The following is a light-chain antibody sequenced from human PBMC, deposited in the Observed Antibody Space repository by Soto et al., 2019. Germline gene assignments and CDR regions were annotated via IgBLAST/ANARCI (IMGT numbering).Light chain of an antibody. J-gene: IGLJ1*01. CDR1: SSDVGGYKY. CDR2: DVS. Sequence: QSVLTQPASVSGSPGQSITISCTGTSSDVGGYKYVSWYQQHPGEAPKLMIYDVSNRPSGVANRFSGSKSGNTASLTISGLQAEDEADYYCSSYTSSSTYVFGTGTKLTV. CDR3: SSYTSSSTYV. V-gene: IGLV2-14*01.